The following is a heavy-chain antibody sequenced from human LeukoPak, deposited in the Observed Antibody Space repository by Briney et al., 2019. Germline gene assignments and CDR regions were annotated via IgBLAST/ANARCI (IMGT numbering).Heavy chain of an antibody. D-gene: IGHD2-2*01. Sequence: GGSLRLSCAASGFTFSSYGMHWVRQAPGKGLEWVAFIRYDGNNKYYGDSVKGRFTISRDNSKSTLYLQMNSLRAEDTAVYYCAKVKEGDVSYYGHWGQGPLVTVSS. J-gene: IGHJ4*02. CDR3: AKVKEGDVSYYGH. V-gene: IGHV3-30*02. CDR1: GFTFSSYG. CDR2: IRYDGNNK.